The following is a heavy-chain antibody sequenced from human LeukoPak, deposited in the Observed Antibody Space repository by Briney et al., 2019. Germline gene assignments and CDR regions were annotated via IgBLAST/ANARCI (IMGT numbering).Heavy chain of an antibody. CDR1: GGSFSGYY. V-gene: IGHV4-34*01. D-gene: IGHD2-15*01. J-gene: IGHJ5*02. CDR3: ARAVIVVAAATQRNWFDP. Sequence: SETLSLTCAVYGGSFSGYYWTWIRQTPGKGLEWIGEINHSGITDYNPSLRSRVTISVDTSKNQFSLKLSSVTAADTAIYYCARAVIVVAAATQRNWFDPWGQGTLVTVSS. CDR2: INHSGIT.